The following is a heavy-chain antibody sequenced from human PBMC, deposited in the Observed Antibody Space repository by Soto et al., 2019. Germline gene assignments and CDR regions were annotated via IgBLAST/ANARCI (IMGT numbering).Heavy chain of an antibody. D-gene: IGHD5-18*01. CDR2: INPSGGST. CDR3: ARDVEHGAAKFFLSYGMDV. Sequence: ASVKVSCKASGYTFTIYRISWVRQAPRQGPEWMGWINPSGGSTNYAQKFQGRASMTRDTSTTTLYMELSSMRCEDTTVYYCARDVEHGAAKFFLSYGMDVWGQGTTVTVSS. V-gene: IGHV1-46*01. CDR1: GYTFTIYR. J-gene: IGHJ6*02.